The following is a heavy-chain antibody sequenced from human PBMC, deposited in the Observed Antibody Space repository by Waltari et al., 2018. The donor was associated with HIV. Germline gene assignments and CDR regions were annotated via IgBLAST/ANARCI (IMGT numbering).Heavy chain of an antibody. D-gene: IGHD3-10*01. J-gene: IGHJ6*02. CDR1: GFTFSSYS. Sequence: EVQLVESGGNLLQPGGSLRLSCAVSGFTFSSYSMTWVRQAPGKGLEWVSYISSGSTTIYYADSVKGRFTISRDNVKNSLYLQMNSLRAEDTAVYYCARDLNPDYYGSGRFPPLGMDVWGQGTTVTVSS. V-gene: IGHV3-48*01. CDR2: ISSGSTTI. CDR3: ARDLNPDYYGSGRFPPLGMDV.